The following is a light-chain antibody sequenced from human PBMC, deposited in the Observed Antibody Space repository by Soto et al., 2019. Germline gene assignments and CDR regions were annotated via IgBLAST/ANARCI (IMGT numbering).Light chain of an antibody. CDR2: DAY. CDR3: QQRSNWPPIT. CDR1: QSVSSY. V-gene: IGKV3-11*01. Sequence: EILLTQCPATLSLSPGESATLSCRASQSVSSYLAWYQQKPGQAPRLIIYDAYNRATGIPARFSGSGSGTDFTLTISSLEPEDFAVYYCQQRSNWPPITCGQGTRLEIK. J-gene: IGKJ5*01.